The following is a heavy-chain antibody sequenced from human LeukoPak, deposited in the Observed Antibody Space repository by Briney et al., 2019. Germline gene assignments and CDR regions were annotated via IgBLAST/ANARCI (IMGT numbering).Heavy chain of an antibody. V-gene: IGHV1-69*01. CDR3: ARVCSGGSCYLRDAFDI. Sequence: SVKVSCKASGATFSGYAITWLEKALGKGFEWRGGLIPIFGTANYAQKFQGRVTITADESTSTAYMELSSLRSEDTAVYYCARVCSGGSCYLRDAFDIWGQGTMVTVSS. J-gene: IGHJ3*02. CDR2: LIPIFGTA. CDR1: GATFSGYA. D-gene: IGHD2-15*01.